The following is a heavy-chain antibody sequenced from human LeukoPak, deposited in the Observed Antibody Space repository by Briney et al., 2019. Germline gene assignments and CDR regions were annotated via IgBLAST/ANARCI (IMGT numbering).Heavy chain of an antibody. V-gene: IGHV7-4-1*02. J-gene: IGHJ6*02. CDR3: ARDSVGATLV. CDR2: INTNTGNP. D-gene: IGHD1-26*01. CDR1: GYTFITYA. Sequence: ASVKVSCKPSGYTFITYAIHWVRQAPGQGLEWMGWINTNTGNPTYAQGFTGRFVFSLDTSVSAAYLQISSLKAEDTAVYYCARDSVGATLVWGQGTTVTVSS.